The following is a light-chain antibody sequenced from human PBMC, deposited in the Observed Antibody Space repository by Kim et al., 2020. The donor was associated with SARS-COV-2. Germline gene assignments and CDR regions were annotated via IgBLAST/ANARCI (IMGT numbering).Light chain of an antibody. CDR1: QSLLHSNGYSS. V-gene: IGKV2-28*01. CDR2: LGS. CDR3: MQSLQTPWT. J-gene: IGKJ1*01. Sequence: EIVMTQSPLSLPVTPGEPASISCSSSQSLLHSNGYSSLDWYLQKPGQSPQLLIYLGSNRASGVPDRFSGSGSGTDFTLKISRVEAGDVGVYYCMQSLQTPWTFGQGTKLEI.